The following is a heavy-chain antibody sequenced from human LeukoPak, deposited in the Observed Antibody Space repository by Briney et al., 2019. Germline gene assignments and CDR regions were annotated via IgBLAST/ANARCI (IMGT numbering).Heavy chain of an antibody. J-gene: IGHJ4*02. V-gene: IGHV3-15*04. CDR1: GFSVSDAW. CDR2: IESKTDGGTT. CDR3: TTYGSGRKFDS. Sequence: GGSLRLSCAASGFSVSDAWMSWVRQIPGKGLEWVGRIESKTDGGTTDYAAPVKGRFTISRDDSTNTLYLQMNSLKSEDTAVYYCTTYGSGRKFDSWGQGILVTVSS. D-gene: IGHD3-10*01.